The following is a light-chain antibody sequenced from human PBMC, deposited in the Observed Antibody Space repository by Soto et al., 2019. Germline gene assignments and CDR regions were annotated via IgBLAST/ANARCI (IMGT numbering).Light chain of an antibody. CDR1: QSVSSY. CDR2: DAS. V-gene: IGKV3-11*01. Sequence: IVLTQSPATLSLSPGERATLSCRASQSVSSYLAWYQQKPGQAPRLLIYDASNRATGIPARFSGSGSGTDFTLTISSLEPEDFAVYYCQQRGHWPRTFGQGTKVDIK. J-gene: IGKJ1*01. CDR3: QQRGHWPRT.